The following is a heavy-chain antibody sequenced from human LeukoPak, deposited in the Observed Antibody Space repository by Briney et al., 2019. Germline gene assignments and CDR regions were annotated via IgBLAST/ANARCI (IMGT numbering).Heavy chain of an antibody. CDR2: ISSSSSYI. J-gene: IGHJ4*02. D-gene: IGHD6-13*01. CDR3: ARDRAAAGYPFDY. Sequence: GGSVRLSCAASGFTFSSYSMNWLRQAPGKGLEGVSSISSSSSYIYYADSVKGRFTISRDNAKNSLYLQMNSLRAEDTAVYYCARDRAAAGYPFDYWGQGTLVTVSS. V-gene: IGHV3-21*01. CDR1: GFTFSSYS.